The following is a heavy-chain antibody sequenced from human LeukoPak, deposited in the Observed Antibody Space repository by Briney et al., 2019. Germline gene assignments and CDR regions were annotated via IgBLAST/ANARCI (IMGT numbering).Heavy chain of an antibody. CDR1: GFTFSSYS. J-gene: IGHJ4*02. Sequence: GGSLRLSCAASGFTFSSYSMNWVRQAPGKGLEWVSYISSSSTTLYYADSVKGRFTISRDNAKSSLYLQINSLRDEDTAVYYCARAYSNGWYFFDYWGQGTLVTVSS. CDR2: ISSSSTTL. V-gene: IGHV3-48*02. CDR3: ARAYSNGWYFFDY. D-gene: IGHD6-19*01.